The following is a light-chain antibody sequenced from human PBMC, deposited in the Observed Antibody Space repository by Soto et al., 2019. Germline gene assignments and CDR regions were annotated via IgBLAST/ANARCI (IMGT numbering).Light chain of an antibody. CDR1: QSVSSSY. CDR3: QQYGSSPPT. CDR2: GAS. Sequence: EIVLTQSPGTLSLSPGERATFSCRASQSVSSSYLAWYQQKPGQAPRLLINGASSRATGIPDRFSGSGSGTDFTITISRLEPEDFGVYYCQQYGSSPPTFGPGTKVDIK. J-gene: IGKJ3*01. V-gene: IGKV3-20*01.